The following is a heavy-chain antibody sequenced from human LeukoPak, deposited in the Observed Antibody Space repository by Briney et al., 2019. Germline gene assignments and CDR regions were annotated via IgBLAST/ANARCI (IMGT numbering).Heavy chain of an antibody. V-gene: IGHV4-34*01. D-gene: IGHD2-15*01. CDR3: ARLVVATASPGNWFDP. CDR2: IDHSGGT. CDR1: GGSFSGYY. J-gene: IGHJ5*02. Sequence: PSETLSLTCAVYGGSFSGYYWSWIRQPPGNGLEWIGEIDHSGGTNYNPSLTSRVTISIDTSKNHFSRKLNSVTAADTAVYYCARLVVATASPGNWFDPWGQGALVIVSS.